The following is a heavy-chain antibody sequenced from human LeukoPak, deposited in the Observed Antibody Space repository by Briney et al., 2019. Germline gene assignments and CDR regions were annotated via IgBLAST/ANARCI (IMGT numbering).Heavy chain of an antibody. CDR1: GFAFSSYG. CDR2: ISYDGSNK. Sequence: PGRSLRLSCAASGFAFSSYGMHWVRQAPGKGLKWVAVISYDGSNKYYADSVKGRFTISRDNSKNTLFLQMKSLRAEDTAVYYCAKDGPQIGEPPLRGSIDYWGRGTLVTVSS. V-gene: IGHV3-30*18. CDR3: AKDGPQIGEPPLRGSIDY. J-gene: IGHJ4*02. D-gene: IGHD3-10*01.